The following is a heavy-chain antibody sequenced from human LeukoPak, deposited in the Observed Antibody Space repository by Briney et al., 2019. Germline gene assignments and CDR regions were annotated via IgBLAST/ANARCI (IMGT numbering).Heavy chain of an antibody. D-gene: IGHD1-26*01. CDR2: SNSAGGST. V-gene: IGHV3-74*01. J-gene: IGHJ4*02. Sequence: GGSLRLSCAASGFTFTNYWMHWVRQAPGKGLVWVSRSNSAGGSTTYADAVTGRFTISRDNAKSTLYLQMNSLRAEDTAVYYCVRGGSGSYSPFDYWGQGTLVTVSS. CDR3: VRGGSGSYSPFDY. CDR1: GFTFTNYW.